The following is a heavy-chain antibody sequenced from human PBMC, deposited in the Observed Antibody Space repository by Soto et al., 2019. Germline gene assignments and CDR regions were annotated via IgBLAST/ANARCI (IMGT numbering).Heavy chain of an antibody. CDR1: GGSISTYY. V-gene: IGHV4-59*01. CDR2: IHNSGAT. Sequence: QVQLQESGPGLVKPSETLSLSCSVSGGSISTYYWSWVRQPPGKGLEWIGYIHNSGATKCNPSLKIRVTIAVDTSKNQFSLKLNSLTAADTAIYYCARDPGGRPGDPRIDGFDVWGQGTMVTVSS. J-gene: IGHJ3*01. D-gene: IGHD4-17*01. CDR3: ARDPGGRPGDPRIDGFDV.